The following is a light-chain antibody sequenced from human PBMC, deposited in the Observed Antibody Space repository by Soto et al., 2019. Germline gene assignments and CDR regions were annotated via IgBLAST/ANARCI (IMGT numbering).Light chain of an antibody. J-gene: IGKJ1*01. CDR1: QSVSSY. CDR3: QQRSNWPPLT. CDR2: DAS. Sequence: EIVLTQSPATLSLSPGERATLSCRASQSVSSYLAWYQQKPGQAPRLLIYDASNRATGIPARFSGSGSGTDFTLTISSLVPEDVAVYYCQQRSNWPPLTFGQGTKVEI. V-gene: IGKV3-11*01.